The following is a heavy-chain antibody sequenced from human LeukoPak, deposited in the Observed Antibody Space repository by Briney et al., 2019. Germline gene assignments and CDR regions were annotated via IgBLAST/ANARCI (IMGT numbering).Heavy chain of an antibody. Sequence: ASVKVSCKASGYTFTDYYLHWVRQAPGQGLEWMGWISAYNGNTNYAQKLQGRVTMTTDTSTSTAYMELRSLRSDDTAVYYCARDYVGHAFDIWGQGTMVTVSS. V-gene: IGHV1-18*04. J-gene: IGHJ3*02. D-gene: IGHD2-15*01. CDR1: GYTFTDYY. CDR3: ARDYVGHAFDI. CDR2: ISAYNGNT.